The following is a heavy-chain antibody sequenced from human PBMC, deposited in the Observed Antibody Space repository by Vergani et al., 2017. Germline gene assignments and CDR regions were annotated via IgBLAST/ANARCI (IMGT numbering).Heavy chain of an antibody. J-gene: IGHJ3*02. CDR2: ISYDGSNK. CDR1: GFTFSSYA. D-gene: IGHD4-17*01. V-gene: IGHV3-30-3*01. CDR3: ARDTALAYGDYERAFDI. Sequence: QVQLVESGGGVVQPGRSLRLSCAASGFTFSSYAMHWVRQAPGKGLEWVAVISYDGSNKYYADSVKGRFTISRDNSKNTLYLQMNSLRAEDTAVYYCARDTALAYGDYERAFDIWGQGTIVTVSS.